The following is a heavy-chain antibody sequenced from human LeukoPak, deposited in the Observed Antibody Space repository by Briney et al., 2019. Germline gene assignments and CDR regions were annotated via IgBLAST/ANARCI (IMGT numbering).Heavy chain of an antibody. CDR2: IASDGST. CDR1: GFTFSSYW. CDR3: IGSGGWPGY. V-gene: IGHV3-74*01. D-gene: IGHD1-26*01. Sequence: GGSLRLSCAASGFTFSSYWMHWVRQAPGKGLVWVSRIASDGSTVYADSVKGRFTISRDNAKDTGYLQMNSLRVEDTAVYYCIGSGGWPGYWGQGTLVTVSS. J-gene: IGHJ4*02.